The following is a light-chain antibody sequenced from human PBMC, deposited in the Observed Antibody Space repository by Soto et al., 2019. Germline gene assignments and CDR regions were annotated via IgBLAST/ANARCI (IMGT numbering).Light chain of an antibody. CDR2: GAS. Sequence: EIVLTQSPGTLSLSPGESATLSCRASQSVSSTYLAWYRQKPGQSPRLLIYGASSGATGIPDRFSGSGSGTDFTLTISRLEPEDFAVYYCQQFGSSQITFGQGTRLEIK. V-gene: IGKV3-20*01. J-gene: IGKJ5*01. CDR1: QSVSSTY. CDR3: QQFGSSQIT.